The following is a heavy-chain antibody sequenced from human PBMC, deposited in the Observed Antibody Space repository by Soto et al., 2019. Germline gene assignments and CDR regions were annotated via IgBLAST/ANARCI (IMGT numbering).Heavy chain of an antibody. CDR3: AKVSISKSSAVTFDS. V-gene: IGHV3-30*18. J-gene: IGHJ4*02. D-gene: IGHD2-15*01. CDR1: GFTFSTYD. CDR2: VSYDTAYE. Sequence: QVQLVESGGGMVQPGTSLRLSCAVSGFTFSTYDMHWVRQAPGEGLEWVAVVSYDTAYENYADSVKGRFTISRDNSKNILYLQMNSLRAEDTAVYYCAKVSISKSSAVTFDSWGRGTLVTVSS.